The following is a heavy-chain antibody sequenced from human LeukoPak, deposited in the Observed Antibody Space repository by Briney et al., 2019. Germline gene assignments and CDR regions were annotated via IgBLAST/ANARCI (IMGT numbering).Heavy chain of an antibody. Sequence: PGGSLRLSCAASGFTVSNSYMTWVRQAPGRGSEWVSTIYGGGNTYYADSVKGRFTISRDSSKNILYLQMNSLRAEDTAVYYCARAVSNDYAAYWGQGALVTVSS. V-gene: IGHV3-53*01. J-gene: IGHJ4*02. CDR1: GFTVSNSY. D-gene: IGHD4-17*01. CDR2: IYGGGNT. CDR3: ARAVSNDYAAY.